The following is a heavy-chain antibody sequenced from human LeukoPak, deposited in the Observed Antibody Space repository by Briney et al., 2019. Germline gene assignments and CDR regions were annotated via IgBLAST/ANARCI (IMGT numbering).Heavy chain of an antibody. J-gene: IGHJ4*02. V-gene: IGHV1-2*02. CDR3: AVLGDFWSGYYSEGVDY. CDR1: GYTFTGYY. Sequence: ASVKVSCKASGYTFTGYYMHWVRQAPGQGLEWMGWINPNSGGTNYAQKFQGRVTMTRDTSISTAYMELSRLRSDDTAVYYCAVLGDFWSGYYSEGVDYWGQGTLVTVSS. D-gene: IGHD3-3*01. CDR2: INPNSGGT.